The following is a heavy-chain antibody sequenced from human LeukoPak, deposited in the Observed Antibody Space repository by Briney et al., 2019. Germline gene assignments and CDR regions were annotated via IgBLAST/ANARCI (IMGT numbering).Heavy chain of an antibody. J-gene: IGHJ4*02. CDR2: IGGRDGST. CDR3: ARRVVVPAAPYYFDY. Sequence: GGSLRLSCAASGFTFSSYGMSWVRQAPGKGLEWVSAIGGRDGSTYYADSVKGRFTISRDNAKNTLYLQMNSLRAEDTAVYYCARRVVVPAAPYYFDYWGQGTLVTVSS. D-gene: IGHD2-2*01. CDR1: GFTFSSYG. V-gene: IGHV3-23*01.